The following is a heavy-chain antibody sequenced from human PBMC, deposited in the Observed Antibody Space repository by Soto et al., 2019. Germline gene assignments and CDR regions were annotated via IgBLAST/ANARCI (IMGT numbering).Heavy chain of an antibody. J-gene: IGHJ6*02. V-gene: IGHV5-51*01. CDR2: IYPGDSDT. CDR3: ARIRGSSWYAPAYYYYGMDV. CDR1: GYSFTSYW. Sequence: PGESLKISCKGSGYSFTSYWIGWVRQMPGKGLEWMGIIYPGDSDTRYSPSFQGQVTISADKSISTAYLQWSSLKASDTAMYYWARIRGSSWYAPAYYYYGMDVGGQGTTVTVSS. D-gene: IGHD6-13*01.